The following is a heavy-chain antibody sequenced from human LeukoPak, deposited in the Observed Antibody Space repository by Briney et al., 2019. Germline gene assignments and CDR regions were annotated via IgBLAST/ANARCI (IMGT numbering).Heavy chain of an antibody. CDR1: GGSISSYY. J-gene: IGHJ4*02. CDR2: MYYSGST. V-gene: IGHV4-59*01. D-gene: IGHD4-11*01. CDR3: ARVLHTVAVVPFDY. Sequence: SETLSLTCTVSGGSISSYYWSWIRQPPGKGLEWIGYMYYSGSTNYNPSLKSRVTISVDTSKNQFSLELSSVTAADTAVYYCARVLHTVAVVPFDYWGQGTLVTVSS.